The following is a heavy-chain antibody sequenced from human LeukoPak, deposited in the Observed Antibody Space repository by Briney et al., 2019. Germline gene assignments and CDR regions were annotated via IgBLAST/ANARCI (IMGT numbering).Heavy chain of an antibody. D-gene: IGHD3-10*01. V-gene: IGHV4-39*01. CDR3: ARQSYGGSGSYHWFDP. CDR1: GGSINSTNYY. J-gene: IGHJ5*02. Sequence: PSETLSLTCTVSGGSINSTNYYWGWLRLPPGKGLEWIGSVSYTGNTFYKLSLKSRLTISVDTSKNRFSLELSSVTAADTALYFCARQSYGGSGSYHWFDPWGQGTLVTVSS. CDR2: VSYTGNT.